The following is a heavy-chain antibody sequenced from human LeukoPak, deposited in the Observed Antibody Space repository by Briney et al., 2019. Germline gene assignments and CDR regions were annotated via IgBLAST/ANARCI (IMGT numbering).Heavy chain of an antibody. D-gene: IGHD3-9*01. Sequence: SETLSLTCTVSGGSISSSSYYWGWIRQPPGKGLEWIGSIYYSGSTYYNPSLKSRVTISVDTSKNQFSLKLSSVTAADTAVYYCAGPPVEQYYDILTGYYSPEYFQHWGQGTLVTVSS. CDR2: IYYSGST. CDR3: AGPPVEQYYDILTGYYSPEYFQH. J-gene: IGHJ1*01. CDR1: GGSISSSSYY. V-gene: IGHV4-39*01.